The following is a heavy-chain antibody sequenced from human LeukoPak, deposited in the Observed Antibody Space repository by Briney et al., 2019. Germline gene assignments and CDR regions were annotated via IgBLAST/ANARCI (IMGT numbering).Heavy chain of an antibody. CDR2: TYYSGST. J-gene: IGHJ3*02. D-gene: IGHD3-22*01. CDR3: ARDLDYFDSSGYFFDI. CDR1: GGSISSYY. V-gene: IGHV4-59*12. Sequence: SETLSLTCTVSGGSISSYYWSWIRQPPGKGLEWIGYTYYSGSTNYNPSLKSRVTISVDTSKNQLSLRLSSVTAADTAVYYCARDLDYFDSSGYFFDIWDQGTMVTVSS.